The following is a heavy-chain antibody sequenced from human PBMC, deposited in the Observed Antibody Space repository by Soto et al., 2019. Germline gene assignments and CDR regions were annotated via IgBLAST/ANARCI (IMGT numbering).Heavy chain of an antibody. CDR1: GGSISSGGYY. V-gene: IGHV4-31*03. Sequence: QVQLQESGPGLVKPSQTLSLTCTVSGGSISSGGYYWSWIRQHPEKGQEWIGYIYYSGSTYYNPSPKSRVTISVDTSKNQFSLKLSSVTAAHTAVYYCARVCGGDCLYGMDVWGQGTTVTVSS. D-gene: IGHD2-21*02. J-gene: IGHJ6*02. CDR2: IYYSGST. CDR3: ARVCGGDCLYGMDV.